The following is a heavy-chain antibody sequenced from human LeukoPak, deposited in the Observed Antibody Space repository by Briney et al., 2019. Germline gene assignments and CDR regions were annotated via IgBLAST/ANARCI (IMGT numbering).Heavy chain of an antibody. V-gene: IGHV4-59*08. J-gene: IGHJ5*02. D-gene: IGHD6-13*01. CDR2: IYYSGST. CDR1: GGSISSYY. CDR3: ARGGSSSWYVDRFDP. Sequence: PSQTLSLTCTVSGGSISSYYWSWIRQPPGKGLEWIGYIYYSGSTNYNPSLKSRVTISVDTSKNQFSLKLSSVTAADTAVYYCARGGSSSWYVDRFDPWGQGTLVTVSS.